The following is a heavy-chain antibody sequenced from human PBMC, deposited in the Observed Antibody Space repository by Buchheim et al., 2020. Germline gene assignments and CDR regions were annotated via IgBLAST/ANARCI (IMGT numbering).Heavy chain of an antibody. V-gene: IGHV2-5*02. CDR2: IYWDDDK. D-gene: IGHD3-3*01. Sequence: QITLKESGPTLVKPTQTLTLTCTFSGFSLSSSGVDVGWIRQPPGKTLEWLVLIYWDDDKRYSPSLKSRTTITKDTSKNQVVLTMANMDPVDTATYYCALTSGVGGMEVWGQGTT. CDR1: GFSLSSSGVD. CDR3: ALTSGVGGMEV. J-gene: IGHJ6*02.